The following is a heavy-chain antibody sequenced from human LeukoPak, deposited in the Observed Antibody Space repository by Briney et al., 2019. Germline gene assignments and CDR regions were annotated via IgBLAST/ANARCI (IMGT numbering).Heavy chain of an antibody. Sequence: GASVKVSCKTSGYSFTSFGISWVRQAPGQGLEWMGWISAYNGKAKSTQKFEDRVTMTTDASTNTAFMELKSLRLDDTAIFYCVRDLGTDTSLIFFDFWGQGTPVTVSS. J-gene: IGHJ4*02. CDR3: VRDLGTDTSLIFFDF. D-gene: IGHD3-3*01. V-gene: IGHV1-18*01. CDR1: GYSFTSFG. CDR2: ISAYNGKA.